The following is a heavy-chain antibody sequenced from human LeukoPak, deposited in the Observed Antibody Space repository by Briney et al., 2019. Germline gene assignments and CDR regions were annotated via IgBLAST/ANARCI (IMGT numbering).Heavy chain of an antibody. D-gene: IGHD3-10*01. J-gene: IGHJ4*02. Sequence: SETLSLTCNVSGGSISSYFWTWIRQPAGKGLAWIGRIHASGTTNYNSSLTSRVSMSVDTSKNQFSLKLTSVTAADTAVYFCARDGADVYGRAFDYWGQGTLVSVSS. CDR3: ARDGADVYGRAFDY. CDR2: IHASGTT. CDR1: GGSISSYF. V-gene: IGHV4-4*07.